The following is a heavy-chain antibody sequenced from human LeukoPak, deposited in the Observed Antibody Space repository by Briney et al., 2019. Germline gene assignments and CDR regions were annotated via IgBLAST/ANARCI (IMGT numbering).Heavy chain of an antibody. V-gene: IGHV4-4*02. CDR3: ARDRPQGLLRYFDWSNLFDY. CDR1: GGSISSSNW. CDR2: IYHSGST. J-gene: IGHJ3*01. Sequence: SETLSLTCAVSGGSISSSNWWSWVRQPPGKGLEWIGEIYHSGSTNYNPSLKSRVTISVDTSKNQFSLKLSSVTAADTAVYYCARDRPQGLLRYFDWSNLFDYWGQGTMVTVSS. D-gene: IGHD3-9*01.